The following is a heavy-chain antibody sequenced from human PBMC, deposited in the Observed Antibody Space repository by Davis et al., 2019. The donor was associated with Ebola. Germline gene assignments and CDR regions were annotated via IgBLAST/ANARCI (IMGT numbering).Heavy chain of an antibody. CDR1: GFTFSSHW. CDR2: INSDGSKT. J-gene: IGHJ6*02. CDR3: ARGLYDESSVGLDV. V-gene: IGHV3-74*01. Sequence: HTGGSLRLSCEASGFTFSSHWTYWVRQVPGKGLVWLSRINSDGSKTIYADSVKGRFTISRDNAKNTLYLQMNNLRAEDTAVYYCARGLYDESSVGLDVWGQGTTVTVSS. D-gene: IGHD3-22*01.